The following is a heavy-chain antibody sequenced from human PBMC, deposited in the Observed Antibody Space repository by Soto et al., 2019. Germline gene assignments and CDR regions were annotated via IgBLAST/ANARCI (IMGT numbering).Heavy chain of an antibody. J-gene: IGHJ4*02. Sequence: QVQLVQSGAEEKKPGASVKVSCKASGYTFISYAMHWVRQAPGQRLEWMGWINAGNGNTKYSQKFQGRVTITRDTSASTAYMEMSSLRSEDTAVNYCARGINGYYCNAYFEYRGQGTLVTVSS. CDR2: INAGNGNT. V-gene: IGHV1-3*05. CDR1: GYTFISYA. CDR3: ARGINGYYCNAYFEY. D-gene: IGHD3-22*01.